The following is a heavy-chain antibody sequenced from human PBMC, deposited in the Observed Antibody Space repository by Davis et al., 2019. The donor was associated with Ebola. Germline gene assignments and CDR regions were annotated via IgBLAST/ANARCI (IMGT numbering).Heavy chain of an antibody. CDR1: GFTFSSYA. CDR3: ARGFGWDYYYYMDV. V-gene: IGHV3-30*14. CDR2: ISYDGSNK. Sequence: PGGSLRLSCAASGFTFSSYAMHWVRQAPGKGLEWVAVISYDGSNKYYADSVKGRFTISRDNSKNTLYLQMNSLRAEDTAVYYCARGFGWDYYYYMDVWGKGTTVTVSS. D-gene: IGHD3-3*01. J-gene: IGHJ6*03.